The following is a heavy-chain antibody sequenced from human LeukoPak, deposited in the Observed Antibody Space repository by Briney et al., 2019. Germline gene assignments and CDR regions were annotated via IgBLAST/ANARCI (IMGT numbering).Heavy chain of an antibody. CDR1: GFTFSSYV. CDR3: AKGASSGWLLYWFDP. CDR2: ISGSGVST. V-gene: IGHV3-23*01. J-gene: IGHJ5*02. Sequence: PGGSLRLSCAASGFTFSSYVMTWVRQAPGRGLEWVSGISGSGVSTYYADSVKGRFTISRDNSKNTLYLQINSLRAEDTAICYCAKGASSGWLLYWFDPWGQGTLVTVSS. D-gene: IGHD6-19*01.